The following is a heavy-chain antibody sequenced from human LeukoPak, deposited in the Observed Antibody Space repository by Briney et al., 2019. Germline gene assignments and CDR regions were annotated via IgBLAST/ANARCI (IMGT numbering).Heavy chain of an antibody. CDR2: VYYTGGT. J-gene: IGHJ4*02. Sequence: SETLSLTCSVSGGSITSSSYYWAWIRQPPEKGLEWIGSVYYTGGTNYSPHLKSRVTIPVDTSKKHCSLSLRSVTAADTAVYYCARLDSRVFDYWGQGTLVTVS. CDR1: GGSITSSSYY. CDR3: ARLDSRVFDY. D-gene: IGHD6-25*01. V-gene: IGHV4-39*02.